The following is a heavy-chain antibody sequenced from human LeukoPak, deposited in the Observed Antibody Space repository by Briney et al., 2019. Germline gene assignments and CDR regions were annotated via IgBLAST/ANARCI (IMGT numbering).Heavy chain of an antibody. CDR2: IYYSGST. CDR3: ARSEPPHPRSSSWHFDY. Sequence: SETLFLTCTVSGGSISSYYWSWIRQPPGKGLEWIGYIYYSGSTNYNTSLKSRVTISVDTSKNQFALKLSSVTAADTAVYYCARSEPPHPRSSSWHFDYWGQGTLVTVSS. V-gene: IGHV4-59*01. J-gene: IGHJ4*02. D-gene: IGHD6-13*01. CDR1: GGSISSYY.